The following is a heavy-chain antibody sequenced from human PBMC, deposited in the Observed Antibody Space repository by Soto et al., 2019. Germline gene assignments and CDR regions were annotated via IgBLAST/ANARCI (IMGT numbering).Heavy chain of an antibody. Sequence: QVQLVQSGAEVKNPRASVKVSCKTSGYTFTKYGVGWVRQAPGQGLEWMGWISGSSGNANYAEKVQGRITLTTDTYTSTAYIELRSLRSDDTAMYYCAREMAGLGGEYDYWGQGTLVTVSS. J-gene: IGHJ4*02. CDR2: ISGSSGNA. V-gene: IGHV1-18*01. CDR1: GYTFTKYG. D-gene: IGHD3-16*01. CDR3: AREMAGLGGEYDY.